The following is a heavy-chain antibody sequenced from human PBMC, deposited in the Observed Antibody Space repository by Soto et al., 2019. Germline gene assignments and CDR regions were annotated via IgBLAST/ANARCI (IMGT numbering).Heavy chain of an antibody. CDR3: AKALRIAGVASPGWFDP. Sequence: GGSLRLSCAASGFTFSSYAMSWVRQAPGKGLEWVSAISGSGGSTYYADSVKGRFTISRDNSKNTLYLQMNSLRAEDTAVYYCAKALRIAGVASPGWFDPWGQGTLVTVSS. CDR1: GFTFSSYA. J-gene: IGHJ5*02. CDR2: ISGSGGST. V-gene: IGHV3-23*01. D-gene: IGHD5-12*01.